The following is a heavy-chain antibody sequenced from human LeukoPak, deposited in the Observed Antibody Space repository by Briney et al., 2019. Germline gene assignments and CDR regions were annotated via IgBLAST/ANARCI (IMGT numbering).Heavy chain of an antibody. CDR1: GGSISSGDYY. D-gene: IGHD4-17*01. CDR2: IYYSGST. J-gene: IGHJ4*02. Sequence: SETLSLTCTVSGGSISSGDYYWSWIRQPPGKGLEWIGYIYYSGSTYYNPSLKSRVTISVDTSKNQFSLKLSSVTAADTAVYYCAGVAVGDYGDYHFDYWGQGTLVTVSS. CDR3: AGVAVGDYGDYHFDY. V-gene: IGHV4-30-4*01.